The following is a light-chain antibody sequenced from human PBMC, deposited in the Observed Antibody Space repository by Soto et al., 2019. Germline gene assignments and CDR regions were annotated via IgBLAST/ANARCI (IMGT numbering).Light chain of an antibody. Sequence: DIQITQSPSSLSASVGDRVTITCQASQDISYYLNWFRQKAGKAPKLLISDASNLETGVPSRFTGSGSGTDFTFTISSLQPEDIATYYCQQYDYLPFTFGGGTKVDIK. V-gene: IGKV1-33*01. J-gene: IGKJ4*01. CDR1: QDISYY. CDR2: DAS. CDR3: QQYDYLPFT.